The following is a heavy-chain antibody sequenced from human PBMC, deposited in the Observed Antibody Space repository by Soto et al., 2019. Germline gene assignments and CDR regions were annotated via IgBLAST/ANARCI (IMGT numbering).Heavy chain of an antibody. Sequence: LRLSCAASGFTFSSYAMSWVRQAPGKGLEWVSAISGSGGSTYYADSVKGRFTISRDNSKNTLYLQMNSLRAEDTAVYYCAKVALGYCSGGSCYSGRWFDPWGQGTLVTVSS. D-gene: IGHD2-15*01. J-gene: IGHJ5*02. CDR3: AKVALGYCSGGSCYSGRWFDP. CDR2: ISGSGGST. V-gene: IGHV3-23*01. CDR1: GFTFSSYA.